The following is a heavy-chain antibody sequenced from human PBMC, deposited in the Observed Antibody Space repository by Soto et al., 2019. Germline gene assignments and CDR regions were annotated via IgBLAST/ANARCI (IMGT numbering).Heavy chain of an antibody. D-gene: IGHD2-2*01. J-gene: IGHJ4*02. V-gene: IGHV1-18*01. CDR3: ALSLGCSSTSCYDY. CDR1: GYTFTSYG. CDR2: ISAYNGNT. Sequence: GASVKVSCKASGYTFTSYGISWVRQAAGQGLEWMGWISAYNGNTNYAQKLQGRVTMTTDTSTSTAYMELRSLRSDDTAVYYCALSLGCSSTSCYDYWGQGTLVTVSS.